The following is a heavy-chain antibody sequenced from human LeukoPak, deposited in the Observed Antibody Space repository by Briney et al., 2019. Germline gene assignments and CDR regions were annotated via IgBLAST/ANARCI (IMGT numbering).Heavy chain of an antibody. J-gene: IGHJ4*02. V-gene: IGHV3-7*01. D-gene: IGHD1/OR15-1a*01. CDR1: GFTFSSYW. Sequence: GGSLRLSCAASGFTFSSYWMSWVRQAPGKGLEWVADINLDGSEKYYVDSVKGRFTISRDKAKNSLNLHMNSLRAEDTAVYYCAREGTRGLFDSWGQGTLVTVSS. CDR2: INLDGSEK. CDR3: AREGTRGLFDS.